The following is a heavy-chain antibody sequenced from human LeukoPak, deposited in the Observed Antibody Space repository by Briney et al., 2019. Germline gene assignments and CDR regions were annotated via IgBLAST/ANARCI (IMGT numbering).Heavy chain of an antibody. CDR2: IYYSGST. CDR3: ARQLSDYDYVWGSYRPTWWFDY. CDR1: GGSISSSSYH. J-gene: IGHJ4*02. V-gene: IGHV4-39*01. D-gene: IGHD3-16*02. Sequence: SETLSLTCTVSGGSISSSSYHWGWIRQPPGKGLEWIGSIYYSGSTYYNPSLKSRVTISVDTPKNQFSLKLSSVTAADTAVYYCARQLSDYDYVWGSYRPTWWFDYWGQGTLVTVSS.